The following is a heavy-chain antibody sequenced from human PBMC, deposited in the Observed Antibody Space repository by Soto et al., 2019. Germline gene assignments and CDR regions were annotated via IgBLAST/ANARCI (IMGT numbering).Heavy chain of an antibody. J-gene: IGHJ6*02. Sequence: PGESLKISSKGSGYPFTTYSINWVRQMPGKGLEWMGRIDPSDSYTKYSPSFQGHVIMSPDKSISTAYLHWSSLKASDTAIYYCARSFDSSSTYGMDVWGQGTTVTVSS. CDR3: ARSFDSSSTYGMDV. CDR1: GYPFTTYS. CDR2: IDPSDSYT. V-gene: IGHV5-10-1*01. D-gene: IGHD6-13*01.